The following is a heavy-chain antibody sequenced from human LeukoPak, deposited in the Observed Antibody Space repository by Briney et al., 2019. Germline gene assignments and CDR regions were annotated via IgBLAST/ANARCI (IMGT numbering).Heavy chain of an antibody. CDR2: IIPILGIA. CDR3: ATAGYYYDSSGYCFDY. CDR1: GGTFSSYT. Sequence: GASVKVSCKASGGTFSSYTISRVRQAPGQGLEWMGRIIPILGIANYAQKFQGRVTITADKSTSTAYMELSSLRSEDTAVYYCATAGYYYDSSGYCFDYWGQGTLVTVSS. V-gene: IGHV1-69*02. D-gene: IGHD3-22*01. J-gene: IGHJ4*02.